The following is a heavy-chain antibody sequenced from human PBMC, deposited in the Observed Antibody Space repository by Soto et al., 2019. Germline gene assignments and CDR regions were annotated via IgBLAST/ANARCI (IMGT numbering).Heavy chain of an antibody. D-gene: IGHD5-12*01. CDR3: ERDYGWLHHWVGYNYYGMDV. CDR1: GFTFSTYS. Sequence: EVQLVESGGGLVQPGGSLRLSCAASGFTFSTYSMNWVRQAPGKGLEWVSYIRRSSSTIYYADSVKGRFTISRDNAKNTLYQQMNSLRDEDTAVYYCERDYGWLHHWVGYNYYGMDVWGQGTTVTVSS. V-gene: IGHV3-48*02. J-gene: IGHJ6*02. CDR2: IRRSSSTI.